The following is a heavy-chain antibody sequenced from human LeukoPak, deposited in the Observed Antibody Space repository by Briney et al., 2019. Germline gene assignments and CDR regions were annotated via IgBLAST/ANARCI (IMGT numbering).Heavy chain of an antibody. CDR1: GGSFSGYY. V-gene: IGHV4-31*11. CDR3: ARDGGYCSSTSCYTPGYYYGMDV. J-gene: IGHJ6*02. Sequence: SETLSLTCAVYGGSFSGYYWSWIRQHPGKGLEWIGYIYYSGSTYYNPSLKSRVTISVDTSKNQFSLKLSSVTAADTAVYYCARDGGYCSSTSCYTPGYYYGMDVWGQGTTVTVSS. D-gene: IGHD2-2*02. CDR2: IYYSGST.